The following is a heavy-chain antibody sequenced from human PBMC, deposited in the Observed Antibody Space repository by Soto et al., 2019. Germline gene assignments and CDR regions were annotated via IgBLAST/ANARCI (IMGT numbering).Heavy chain of an antibody. Sequence: SVKVSCKASGGTFSSYTISWVRQAPGQGLEWMGRIIPILGIANYAQKFQGRVTITADKSTSTAYMELSSLRSEDTAVYYCARPRLRDYYDSSGYSGDAFDIWGQGTMVTVSS. V-gene: IGHV1-69*02. CDR2: IIPILGIA. J-gene: IGHJ3*02. CDR3: ARPRLRDYYDSSGYSGDAFDI. CDR1: GGTFSSYT. D-gene: IGHD3-22*01.